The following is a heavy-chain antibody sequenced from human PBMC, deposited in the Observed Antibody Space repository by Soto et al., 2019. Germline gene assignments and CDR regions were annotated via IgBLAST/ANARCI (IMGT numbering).Heavy chain of an antibody. CDR3: VRDRGFSTYEY. V-gene: IGHV3-7*03. CDR1: GFAFSSNW. J-gene: IGHJ1*01. CDR2: MNEVGSEI. D-gene: IGHD3-10*01. Sequence: EVQLVESGGGLVQPGGSLRLSCEASGFAFSSNWMAWVRQPLGKGLEWVANMNEVGSEIAYVDSVKGRFAISRDNAKNSLFLQMNSLRADDTAVYYCVRDRGFSTYEYWGRGALVTVSP.